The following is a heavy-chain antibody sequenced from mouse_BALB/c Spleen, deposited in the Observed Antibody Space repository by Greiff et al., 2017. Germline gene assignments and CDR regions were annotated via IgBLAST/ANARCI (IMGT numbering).Heavy chain of an antibody. V-gene: IGHV1S137*01. Sequence: VQLQQSGAELVRPGVSVKISCKGSGYTFTDYAMHWVKQSHAKSLEWIGVISTYYGDASYNQKFKGKATMTVDKSSSTAYMELARLTSEDSAVYYCARGAVVDAMDYWGQGTSVTVSS. D-gene: IGHD1-1*01. J-gene: IGHJ4*01. CDR3: ARGAVVDAMDY. CDR2: ISTYYGDA. CDR1: GYTFTDYA.